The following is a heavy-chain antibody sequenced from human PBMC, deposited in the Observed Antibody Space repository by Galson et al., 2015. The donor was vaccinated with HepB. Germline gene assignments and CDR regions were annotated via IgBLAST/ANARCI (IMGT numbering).Heavy chain of an antibody. CDR3: VKDTPYYDGDDYYPDAFEV. Sequence: SLRLSCAAAGFTFNHYAMHWVRQAPGKGLEWVAVISNVGSDKYYEDSVKGRFTISRDNSRNTLYLQMNSLRPEDTALYYCVKDTPYYDGDDYYPDAFEVWGQGTMVTVSS. CDR1: GFTFNHYA. D-gene: IGHD2-21*01. CDR2: ISNVGSDK. V-gene: IGHV3-30*18. J-gene: IGHJ3*01.